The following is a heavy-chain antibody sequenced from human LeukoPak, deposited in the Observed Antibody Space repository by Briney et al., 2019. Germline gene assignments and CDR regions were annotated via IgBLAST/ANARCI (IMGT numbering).Heavy chain of an antibody. CDR2: IIPIFGTA. Sequence: SVKVSCKASGGTFSSYAISWVRQAPGQGLEWMGGIIPIFGTANYAQKFQGRVTITADESTCTAYMELSSLRAEDTAVYYCARGIKRTYYYDSSGYYKDFDIWGQGTMVTVSS. J-gene: IGHJ3*02. D-gene: IGHD3-22*01. V-gene: IGHV1-69*13. CDR3: ARGIKRTYYYDSSGYYKDFDI. CDR1: GGTFSSYA.